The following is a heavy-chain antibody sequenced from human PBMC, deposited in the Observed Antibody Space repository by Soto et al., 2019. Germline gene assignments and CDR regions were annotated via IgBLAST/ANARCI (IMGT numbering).Heavy chain of an antibody. CDR3: ARDRGVAPPVAGNTHYYYYMDV. D-gene: IGHD6-19*01. V-gene: IGHV1-18*01. CDR2: ISAYNGNT. J-gene: IGHJ6*03. CDR1: GYRFTNYG. Sequence: QDQLVQSGVEVKKPGASVKVSCKASGYRFTNYGITCVRQAPGQGFEWMGWISAYNGNTNYAQKFQGRVTLTTDASTSTAYLEVGSLRSDDTAGYYCARDRGVAPPVAGNTHYYYYMDVWGKGTTVTVSS.